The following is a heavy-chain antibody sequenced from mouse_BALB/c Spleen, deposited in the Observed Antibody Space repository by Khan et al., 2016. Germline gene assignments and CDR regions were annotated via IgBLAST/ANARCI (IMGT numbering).Heavy chain of an antibody. D-gene: IGHD3-1*01. CDR1: GDSITSGY. V-gene: IGHV3-8*02. CDR3: ASTVSSRSFFDC. CDR2: ISYSGST. Sequence: EVQLQESGPSLVKPSQTLSLTCSVTGDSITSGYWNWIRKFPGNKLEYMGYISYSGSTYYNPSLKSRISITRDTSKNQYYLQLNSVTTEDTATYXCASTVSSRSFFDCWGQGTTLTVSS. J-gene: IGHJ2*01.